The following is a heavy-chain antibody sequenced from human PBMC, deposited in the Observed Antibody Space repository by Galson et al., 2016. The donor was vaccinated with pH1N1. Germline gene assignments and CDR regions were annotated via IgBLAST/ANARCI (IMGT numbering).Heavy chain of an antibody. J-gene: IGHJ4*02. CDR1: GYTFTSHY. Sequence: SVKVSCKASGYTFTSHYMHWVRQAPGQGLEWMGLINTSGGSTGYAPKFQGRVTMTRDTSTSTVYMELTSLRSEDTALYFCARDGYGDYVGGDYWGQGTLGTVSS. CDR2: INTSGGST. V-gene: IGHV1-46*01. CDR3: ARDGYGDYVGGDY. D-gene: IGHD4-17*01.